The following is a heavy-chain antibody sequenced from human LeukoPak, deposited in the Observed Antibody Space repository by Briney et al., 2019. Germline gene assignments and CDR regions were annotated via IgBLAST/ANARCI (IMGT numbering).Heavy chain of an antibody. CDR3: ARDRGISSGWYGDLQH. J-gene: IGHJ1*01. Sequence: PGGSLRLSCAASGFTFSSYAMHWVRQAPGKGLEWVAVISYDGSNKYYADSVKGRFTISRDNSKNTLYLQMNSLRAEDTAVYYCARDRGISSGWYGDLQHWGQGTLVTVSS. CDR1: GFTFSSYA. CDR2: ISYDGSNK. V-gene: IGHV3-30-3*01. D-gene: IGHD6-19*01.